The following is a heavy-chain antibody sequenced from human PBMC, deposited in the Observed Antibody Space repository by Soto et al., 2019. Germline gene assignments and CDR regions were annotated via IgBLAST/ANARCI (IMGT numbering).Heavy chain of an antibody. CDR1: GGTFSSYA. Sequence: GASVKVSCKASGGTFSSYAISWVRQAPGQGLEWMGGVIPIFGTANYAQKFQGRVTITADESTSTAYMELSSLRSEDTAVYYCARVSQPGLERDYWGQGTLVTVS. CDR3: ARVSQPGLERDY. D-gene: IGHD1-1*01. V-gene: IGHV1-69*13. CDR2: VIPIFGTA. J-gene: IGHJ4*02.